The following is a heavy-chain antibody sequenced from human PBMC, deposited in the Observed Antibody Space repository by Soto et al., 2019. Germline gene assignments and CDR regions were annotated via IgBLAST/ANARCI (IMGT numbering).Heavy chain of an antibody. CDR1: GGSISSYY. D-gene: IGHD2-15*01. Sequence: SETRSLTCTVSGGSISSYYWSWIRQPPGKGLEWIGYIYYSGSTNYNPSLKSRVTISVDTSKNQFSLKLSSVTAADTAVYYCARGIFCSGGSCYFARGYYYYYMDVWGKGTTVTVSS. CDR2: IYYSGST. J-gene: IGHJ6*03. V-gene: IGHV4-59*01. CDR3: ARGIFCSGGSCYFARGYYYYYMDV.